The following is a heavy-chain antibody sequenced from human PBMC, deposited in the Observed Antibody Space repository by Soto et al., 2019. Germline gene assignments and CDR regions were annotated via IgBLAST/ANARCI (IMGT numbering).Heavy chain of an antibody. V-gene: IGHV4-39*01. CDR1: GGSISSSSYY. CDR2: IYYSGST. J-gene: IGHJ5*02. Sequence: QLQLQESGPGLVKPSETLSLTCTVSGGSISSSSYYWGWIRQPPGKGLEWIGSIYYSGSTYYNPSLKSRVTISVDTSKNQFSLKLSSVTAADTAVYYCARRWRYYDSSGYDEFDPWGQGTLVTVSS. CDR3: ARRWRYYDSSGYDEFDP. D-gene: IGHD3-22*01.